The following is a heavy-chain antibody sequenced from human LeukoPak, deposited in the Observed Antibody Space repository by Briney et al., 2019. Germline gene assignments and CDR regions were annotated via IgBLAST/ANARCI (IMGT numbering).Heavy chain of an antibody. D-gene: IGHD3-3*01. V-gene: IGHV3-30*02. CDR3: AKDRSWSGYYVDAFDI. CDR2: IRYDGSNK. Sequence: PGGSLRLSCAASGFTFSSYGMHWVRQAPGKGLEWVAFIRYDGSNKYYADSVKGRFTISRDNSKNTLYLQMNSLRAEDTAVYYCAKDRSWSGYYVDAFDIWGQGTMVTVSS. CDR1: GFTFSSYG. J-gene: IGHJ3*02.